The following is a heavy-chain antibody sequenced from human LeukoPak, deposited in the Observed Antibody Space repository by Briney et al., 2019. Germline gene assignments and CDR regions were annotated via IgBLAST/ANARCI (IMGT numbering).Heavy chain of an antibody. J-gene: IGHJ4*02. D-gene: IGHD2-15*01. CDR3: ARLIRGGGYCSGGSCLYYFDY. V-gene: IGHV5-51*01. CDR1: GYIFTHYW. CDR2: VYPGNSDT. Sequence: GESLKISCQASGYIFTHYWIAWVRQMSGKDLEWMGTVYPGNSDTRYSPSFRGQVTMSADESINTAYLQWSSLKASDTAMYYCARLIRGGGYCSGGSCLYYFDYWGQGTLVTVSS.